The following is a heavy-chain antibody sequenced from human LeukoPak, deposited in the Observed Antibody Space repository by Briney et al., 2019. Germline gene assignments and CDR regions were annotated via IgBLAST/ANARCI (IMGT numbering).Heavy chain of an antibody. CDR3: AKDTSVAGTDYFDY. J-gene: IGHJ4*02. D-gene: IGHD6-19*01. CDR1: GFTFSSYG. V-gene: IGHV3-23*01. CDR2: ISGSGGST. Sequence: GGTLRLSCAASGFTFSSYGMSWVRQAPGKGLEWVSAISGSGGSTYYADSVKGRFTISRDNSKNTLYLQMNSLRAEDTAVYYCAKDTSVAGTDYFDYWGQGTLVTVSS.